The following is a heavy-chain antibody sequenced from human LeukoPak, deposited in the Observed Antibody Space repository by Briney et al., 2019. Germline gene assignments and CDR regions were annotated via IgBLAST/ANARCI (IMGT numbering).Heavy chain of an antibody. Sequence: GASVKVSCKASGYTFTGYYMHWVRQAPRQGLEWMGWINPNSGGTNYAQKFQGRVTMTRDTSISTAYMELSRLRSDDTAVYYCARGYCSGGSCLGFYYYYMDVWGKGTTVTVSS. CDR1: GYTFTGYY. J-gene: IGHJ6*03. CDR3: ARGYCSGGSCLGFYYYYMDV. CDR2: INPNSGGT. D-gene: IGHD2-15*01. V-gene: IGHV1-2*02.